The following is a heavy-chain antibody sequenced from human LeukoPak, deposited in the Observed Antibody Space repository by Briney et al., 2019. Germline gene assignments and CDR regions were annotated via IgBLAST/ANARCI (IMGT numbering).Heavy chain of an antibody. Sequence: PSQTLSLTCAVSGGSISSGGYSWSWIRQPPGKGLEWIGYIYHSGSTYYNPSLKSRVTISVDRSKNQFSLKLSSVTAADTAVYYCARDHGGYLDYWGQGTLVTVSS. CDR2: IYHSGST. CDR1: GGSISSGGYS. CDR3: ARDHGGYLDY. D-gene: IGHD4-23*01. J-gene: IGHJ4*02. V-gene: IGHV4-30-2*01.